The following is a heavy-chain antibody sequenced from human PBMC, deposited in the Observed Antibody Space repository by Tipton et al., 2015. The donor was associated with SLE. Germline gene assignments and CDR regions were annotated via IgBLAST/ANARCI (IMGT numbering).Heavy chain of an antibody. CDR1: GGSFSGYY. Sequence: LRLSCAVYGGSFSGYYWSWIRQPPGKGLEWIGEINHSGSTNYNPPLKSRVTISVDTSKNQFSLKLSSVTAADTAVYYCAGGLKYSSSSGPNFDYWGQGTLVTVSS. CDR3: AGGLKYSSSSGPNFDY. J-gene: IGHJ4*02. V-gene: IGHV4-34*01. D-gene: IGHD6-6*01. CDR2: INHSGST.